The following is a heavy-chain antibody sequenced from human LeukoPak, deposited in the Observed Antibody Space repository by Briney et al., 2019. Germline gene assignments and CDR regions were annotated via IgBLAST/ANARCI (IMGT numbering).Heavy chain of an antibody. CDR1: GGTFSSYA. CDR2: IIPIFGTA. CDR3: ASRDGYKADY. Sequence: GASVKVSCKASGGTFSSYAISWVRQAPGQGLEWMGGIIPIFGTANYAQKFQGRVTITADESTSTAYMELSSLKSEDTAVYYCASRDGYKADYWGQGTLVTVSS. D-gene: IGHD5-24*01. J-gene: IGHJ4*02. V-gene: IGHV1-69*13.